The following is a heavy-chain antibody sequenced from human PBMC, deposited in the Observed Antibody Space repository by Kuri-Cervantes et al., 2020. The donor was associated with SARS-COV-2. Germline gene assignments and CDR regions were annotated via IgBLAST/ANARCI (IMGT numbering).Heavy chain of an antibody. Sequence: GESLKISCAASGFTFSDYYMSWIRQAPGKGLEWASYISSSGSTIYYADSVKGQFTISRDNAKNSLYLQMSSLRAEDTAVYYCARPEMVRGVDYWGQGTLVTVSS. D-gene: IGHD5-24*01. CDR1: GFTFSDYY. CDR3: ARPEMVRGVDY. V-gene: IGHV3-11*01. CDR2: ISSSGSTI. J-gene: IGHJ4*02.